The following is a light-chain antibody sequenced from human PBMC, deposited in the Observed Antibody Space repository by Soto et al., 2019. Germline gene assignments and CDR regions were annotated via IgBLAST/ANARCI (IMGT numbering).Light chain of an antibody. Sequence: AIQLTQSPSSLSASVGDRVTITCRASQGISSALAWYQQKPGQAPKLLIYDASSLESGVPSRFSGSGSGTDFTLTISSLQPEDFATYYCQQFNSYTLTFGHGTRLEIK. CDR1: QGISSA. CDR2: DAS. CDR3: QQFNSYTLT. J-gene: IGKJ5*01. V-gene: IGKV1-13*02.